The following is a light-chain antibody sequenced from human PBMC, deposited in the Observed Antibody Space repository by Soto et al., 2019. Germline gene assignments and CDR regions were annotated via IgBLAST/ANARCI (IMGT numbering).Light chain of an antibody. CDR2: AAS. CDR3: QQGYSTPFT. V-gene: IGKV1-39*01. J-gene: IGKJ3*01. Sequence: DIQMTQSPSSLSASVGDRVTITCRASPSISSYLNWYQQKPCKVPNLLIYAASSFQSGAPSSFSVCGSGTDFTLAISSLQPEAFATYYCQQGYSTPFTFGPGTKVDI. CDR1: PSISSY.